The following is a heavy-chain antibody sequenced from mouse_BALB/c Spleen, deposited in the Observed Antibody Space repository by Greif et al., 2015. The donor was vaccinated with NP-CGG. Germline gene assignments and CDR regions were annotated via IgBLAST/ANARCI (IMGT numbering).Heavy chain of an antibody. V-gene: IGHV1-9*01. D-gene: IGHD1-1*01. CDR1: GYTFSSYW. CDR3: ARFLVTTVVGYFDI. CDR2: ILPGSGST. Sequence: VQLQESGAELMKPGASVKISCKATGYTFSSYWIEWVKQRPGHGLEWIGEILPGSGSTNYNEKFKGKATFTADTSSNTAYMQLSSLTSEDSAVYYCARFLVTTVVGYFDIWGAGTTVTVSS. J-gene: IGHJ1*01.